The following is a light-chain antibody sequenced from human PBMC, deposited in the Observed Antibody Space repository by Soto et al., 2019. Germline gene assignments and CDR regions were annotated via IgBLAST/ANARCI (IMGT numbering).Light chain of an antibody. Sequence: QSVLTQPASVSGSPGQSITISCTGASSDVGAYNYVSWYQQHPGKAPKLIIYDVSNRPSGVSNRFSGSKSGNTASLTISGLQAEDEADYYCTSYTSSYTYVLGTGTKLTVL. CDR2: DVS. CDR3: TSYTSSYTYV. J-gene: IGLJ1*01. CDR1: SSDVGAYNY. V-gene: IGLV2-14*01.